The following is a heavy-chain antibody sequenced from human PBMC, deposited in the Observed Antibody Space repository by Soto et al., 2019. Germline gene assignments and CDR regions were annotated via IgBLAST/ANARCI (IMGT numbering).Heavy chain of an antibody. J-gene: IGHJ4*02. D-gene: IGHD6-6*01. CDR1: GGSVNSDTFY. Sequence: QVHLQESGPGQVKPSETLSLICTVSGGSVNSDTFYWSWIRQPPGRGLEWIGYIYYTGSTNYNPSLKSRVTISIDTSRNQFSLKLSSVTDADTAVYYCAREFSNSPEAFDSWGQVSLVTVSS. CDR2: IYYTGST. CDR3: AREFSNSPEAFDS. V-gene: IGHV4-61*01.